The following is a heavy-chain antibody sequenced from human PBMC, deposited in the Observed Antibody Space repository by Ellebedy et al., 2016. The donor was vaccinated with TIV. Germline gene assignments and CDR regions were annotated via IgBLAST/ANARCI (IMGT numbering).Heavy chain of an antibody. J-gene: IGHJ4*02. D-gene: IGHD2/OR15-2a*01. CDR3: ARAPRGIYYFDY. CDR2: IWHDGSNQ. Sequence: GGSLRLXCAASGFTFSNYGMHWVRQAPGKGLEWVAVIWHDGSNQYYVDSVKGRFTISRDNSNNMMYLQMNSLRAEDTAVYYCARAPRGIYYFDYWGQGTLVTASS. CDR1: GFTFSNYG. V-gene: IGHV3-33*01.